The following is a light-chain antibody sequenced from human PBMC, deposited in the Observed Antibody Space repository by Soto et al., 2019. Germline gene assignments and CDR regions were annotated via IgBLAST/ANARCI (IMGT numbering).Light chain of an antibody. CDR2: GIF. J-gene: IGKJ1*01. Sequence: EIVLTQSPDTLSLSPGERATLSCRASQSGYNGYLAWYQQRPGQPPRLLIYGIFTRANGIPDRFSGSGSGTDFTLTINKLEPEDSAVYYCQHYGRPQWTFGQGTKVDLK. CDR1: QSGYNGY. CDR3: QHYGRPQWT. V-gene: IGKV3-20*01.